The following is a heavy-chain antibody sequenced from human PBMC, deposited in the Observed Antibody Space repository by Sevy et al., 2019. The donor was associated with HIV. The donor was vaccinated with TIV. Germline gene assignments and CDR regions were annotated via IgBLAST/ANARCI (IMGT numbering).Heavy chain of an antibody. V-gene: IGHV4-59*01. CDR3: ARGPFRSGSYRH. D-gene: IGHD1-26*01. J-gene: IGHJ4*02. CDR2: IYYSGST. Sequence: SETLSLTCTVSGGSISSYYWSWIRQPPGKGLEWIGYIYYSGSTNYNPSLKSRVTISVDTSKNQFALKLGSVTAADTAVYYCARGPFRSGSYRHWGQGTLVTVSS. CDR1: GGSISSYY.